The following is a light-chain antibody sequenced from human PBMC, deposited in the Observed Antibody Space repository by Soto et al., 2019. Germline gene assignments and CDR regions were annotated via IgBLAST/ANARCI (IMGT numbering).Light chain of an antibody. CDR1: QDISNH. CDR3: QQHNGYSERM. CDR2: GAS. Sequence: DIQMTQSPSSLSASVGDRVTITCQASQDISNHLNWYQQKPGKAPKLLIYGASSLASGVPSRFSGSGSGTEFTLTISSLQPDDFATYYCQQHNGYSERMFGQGTKVDIK. J-gene: IGKJ1*01. V-gene: IGKV1-16*01.